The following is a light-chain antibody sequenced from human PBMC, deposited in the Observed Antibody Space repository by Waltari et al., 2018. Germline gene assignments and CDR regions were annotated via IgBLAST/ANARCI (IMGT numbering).Light chain of an antibody. J-gene: IGKJ4*01. V-gene: IGKV4-1*01. CDR1: QSVFYSPNNKNY. CDR3: QQYYGSPFT. Sequence: DIVMTQSPDSLAVSLGEGAPLTCKPSQSVFYSPNNKNYLSWYQQKPGQPPKLLIYWASTRESGVPDRFSGSGSGTDFTLTISSLQAEDVALYFCQQYYGSPFTFGGGTKVEIK. CDR2: WAS.